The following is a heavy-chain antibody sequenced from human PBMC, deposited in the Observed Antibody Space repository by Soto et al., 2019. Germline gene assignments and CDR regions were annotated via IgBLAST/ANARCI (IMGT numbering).Heavy chain of an antibody. Sequence: GGSLRLSCAASGFIFSNYVMSWVRQAPGKGLEWVSSISDSGGTSYYADSVKGRFTISRDNSKNTLYLQMNSLRAEDTAVYYCARDLGAPPDYDILTGYDLFDDWGQGTLVTVSS. CDR2: ISDSGGTS. CDR1: GFIFSNYV. V-gene: IGHV3-23*01. D-gene: IGHD3-9*01. J-gene: IGHJ4*02. CDR3: ARDLGAPPDYDILTGYDLFDD.